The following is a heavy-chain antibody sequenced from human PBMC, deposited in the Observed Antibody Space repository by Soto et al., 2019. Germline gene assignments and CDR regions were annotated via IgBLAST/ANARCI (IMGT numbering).Heavy chain of an antibody. CDR1: GFTFSSCG. CDR2: ICYDGSNK. V-gene: IGHV3-33*01. CDR3: ARARLCSGWLHX. D-gene: IGHD2-15*01. J-gene: IGHJ4*02. Sequence: WGSLRLSCAASGFTFSSCGMHWVRQAPGKGLEWVSFICYDGSNKYYAYSVKVRFTISRDNSKNRLYLQMNSRRAEDTAVYYCARARLCSGWLHXWGQVTLVPVSX.